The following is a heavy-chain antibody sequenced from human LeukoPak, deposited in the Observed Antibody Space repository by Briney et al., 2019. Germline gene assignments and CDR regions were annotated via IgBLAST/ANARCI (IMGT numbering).Heavy chain of an antibody. J-gene: IGHJ4*02. CDR3: ARDYRARVGRHSDLGGECDY. Sequence: ASVKVSCKAYGYTFTSYGFSWVRQAPGQGLEWMGWISAYNGDTKYALRYQGRVTLTTDTSTGTAYMELRSLRYDDTAVYYCARDYRARVGRHSDLGGECDYWGQGTLVTVSS. CDR1: GYTFTSYG. CDR2: ISAYNGDT. D-gene: IGHD1-26*01. V-gene: IGHV1-18*01.